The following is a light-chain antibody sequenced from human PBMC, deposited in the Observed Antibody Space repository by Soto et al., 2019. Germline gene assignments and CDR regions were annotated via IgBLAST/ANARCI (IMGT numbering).Light chain of an antibody. V-gene: IGKV1-9*01. Sequence: IQLTQSPSSLSASVGDRVTITCRASHGISSYLAWYQQKPGKALKLLIYAASTLQSGVPSRFSGSGSGTEFTLTISSLQPEDFATYYGQQLNTYTITFGQGTRLETK. J-gene: IGKJ5*01. CDR2: AAS. CDR1: HGISSY. CDR3: QQLNTYTIT.